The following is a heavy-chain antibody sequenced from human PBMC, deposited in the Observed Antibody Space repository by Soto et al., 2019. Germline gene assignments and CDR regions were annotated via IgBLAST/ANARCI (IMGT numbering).Heavy chain of an antibody. V-gene: IGHV3-30-3*01. CDR2: ISNDGSAK. CDR3: ARDWDRGGGSVFWAVDL. CDR1: GFSIHTYA. J-gene: IGHJ2*01. D-gene: IGHD1-26*01. Sequence: QEQLVESGGGVMQPGRSLRLSCAATGFSIHTYAMHWVRQAPGKGLEWVALISNDGSAKYYADSVKGRVTISRDNSKNTVNVPMNRRSLEDTAVDYCARDWDRGGGSVFWAVDLWGRGSLVTVSS.